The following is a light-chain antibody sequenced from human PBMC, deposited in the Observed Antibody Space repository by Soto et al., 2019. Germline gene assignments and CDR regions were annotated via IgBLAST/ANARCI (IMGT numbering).Light chain of an antibody. V-gene: IGKV2D-30*01. CDR3: MQGSHWLALT. Sequence: DVVMTQSPLSLPVTLGQPASISCRSSQSLVYSDGNTYLNWFQQRPGQSPRRLIYKVSNWDSGVPDTFGGSGSGTDFKLNISGVEAKDVGVYYCMQGSHWLALTFGGGTKVVIK. CDR1: QSLVYSDGNTY. CDR2: KVS. J-gene: IGKJ4*01.